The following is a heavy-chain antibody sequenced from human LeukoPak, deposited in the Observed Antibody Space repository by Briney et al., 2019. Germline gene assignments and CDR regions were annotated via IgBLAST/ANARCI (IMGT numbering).Heavy chain of an antibody. J-gene: IGHJ3*02. D-gene: IGHD3-9*01. CDR2: INHSGST. V-gene: IGHV4-34*01. Sequence: PSETLSLTCAVDGGSFSGYYWSWIRHPPGKGLEWIGEINHSGSTNYNPSLKGRVTISVDTSKNQFSLKLSSVTAADTAVYYCARLAYDILTGYFDAFDIWGQGTMVTVSS. CDR3: ARLAYDILTGYFDAFDI. CDR1: GGSFSGYY.